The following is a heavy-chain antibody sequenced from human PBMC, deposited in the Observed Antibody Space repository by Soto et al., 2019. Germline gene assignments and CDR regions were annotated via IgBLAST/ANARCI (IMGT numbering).Heavy chain of an antibody. V-gene: IGHV4-59*08. D-gene: IGHD6-19*01. CDR2: IYYSGST. CDR1: GGSISSYY. CDR3: ARGYIAVAGTLRWFDP. J-gene: IGHJ5*02. Sequence: TSETLSLTCTVSGGSISSYYWSWIRQPPGKGLEWIGYIYYSGSTNYNPSLKSRVTISVDTSKNQFSLKLSSVTAADTAVYYCARGYIAVAGTLRWFDPWGQGTLVTVSS.